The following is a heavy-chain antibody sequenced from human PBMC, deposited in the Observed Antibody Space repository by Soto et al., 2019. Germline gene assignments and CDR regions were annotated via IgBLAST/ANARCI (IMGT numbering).Heavy chain of an antibody. CDR1: GFTFSNYA. J-gene: IGHJ6*02. CDR2: ISGSGGST. D-gene: IGHD1-26*01. Sequence: GGSLRLSCAASGFTFSNYAMSWVRQAPGKGLEWVSGISGSGGSTYHADSVKGRFTISRDNSKNTLYLQMNSLRPEDTAVYYCAKDHLSGSYFTDYYDGMDVWGQGTTVTVSS. V-gene: IGHV3-23*01. CDR3: AKDHLSGSYFTDYYDGMDV.